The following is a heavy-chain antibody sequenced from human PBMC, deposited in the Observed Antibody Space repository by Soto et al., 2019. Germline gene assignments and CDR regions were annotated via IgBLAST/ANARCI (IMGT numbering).Heavy chain of an antibody. CDR3: AGGGLVALFDY. Sequence: PSETLSLTCAVYGGSFSGYYWSWIRQPPGKGLEWIGEINHSGSTNYNPSLKSRVTISVDTSKNQFSLKLSSVTAADTAAYYCAGGGLVALFDYWGQGTLVTVSS. D-gene: IGHD2-8*02. V-gene: IGHV4-34*01. CDR1: GGSFSGYY. CDR2: INHSGST. J-gene: IGHJ4*02.